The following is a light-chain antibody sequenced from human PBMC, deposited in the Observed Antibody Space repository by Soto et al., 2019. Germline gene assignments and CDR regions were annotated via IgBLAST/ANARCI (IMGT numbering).Light chain of an antibody. CDR2: EVN. Sequence: QSALTQPASVSGSPGQSITISCTGSSSDIGSYNYVSWYQQHPGKAPKLMIYEVNNRPSGISTRFSGSKSGNTASLTISGLQAEDEANYYCSSYTTSRTRLFGGGTKLTVL. CDR3: SSYTTSRTRL. V-gene: IGLV2-14*01. CDR1: SSDIGSYNY. J-gene: IGLJ2*01.